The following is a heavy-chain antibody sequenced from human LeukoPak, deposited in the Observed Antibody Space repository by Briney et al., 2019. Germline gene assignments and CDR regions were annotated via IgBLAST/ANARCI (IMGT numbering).Heavy chain of an antibody. J-gene: IGHJ4*02. D-gene: IGHD1-26*01. CDR1: GGSISSVGYY. Sequence: SETLSLTCTVSGGSISSVGYYWSWIRQHPGEGLEWIGYIYYSGSTYYNPSLKSRVTISVDTSKNQFSLKLSSVTAADTAVYYCARVQVGATRGFDYWGQGTLVTVSS. V-gene: IGHV4-31*03. CDR3: ARVQVGATRGFDY. CDR2: IYYSGST.